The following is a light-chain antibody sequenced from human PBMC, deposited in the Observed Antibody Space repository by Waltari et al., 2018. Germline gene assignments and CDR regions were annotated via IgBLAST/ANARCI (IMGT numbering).Light chain of an antibody. CDR3: SSYTSISTVI. CDR1: DSDIGSYKY. J-gene: IGLJ2*01. CDR2: DVY. V-gene: IGLV2-14*01. Sequence: SALTQPASVSGSPGESITISCTGTDSDIGSYKYVSWYQQYPGKAPTLLIYDVYAPPSGVSNRFAGSKSVNTASLTISGLQAEDEAEYFCSSYTSISTVIFGGGTKVSVL.